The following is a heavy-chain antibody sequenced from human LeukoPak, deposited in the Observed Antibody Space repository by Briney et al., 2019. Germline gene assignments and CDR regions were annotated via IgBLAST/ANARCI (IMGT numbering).Heavy chain of an antibody. CDR3: AREMVAGTFDY. V-gene: IGHV3-11*01. CDR1: ECY. J-gene: IGHJ4*02. Sequence: ECYKRWIRQAPGRGLEWVADIGGSDSIVAYAASVRGRFSISRDFAKNSLYLEMNSLRAEDTAVYYCAREMVAGTFDYWGQGALVTVSS. D-gene: IGHD6-19*01. CDR2: IGGSDSIV.